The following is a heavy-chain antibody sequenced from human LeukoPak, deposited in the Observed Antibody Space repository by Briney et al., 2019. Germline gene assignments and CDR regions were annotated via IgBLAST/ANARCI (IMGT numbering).Heavy chain of an antibody. V-gene: IGHV3-33*01. CDR2: IWYDGSNK. Sequence: GGSLRLSCAASGFTFSSYGMHWVRQAPGKGLEWVAVIWYDGSNKYYADSVEGRFTISRDNSKNTLYLQMNSLRAEDTAVYYCARDPSGSYLFDYWGQGTLVTVSS. J-gene: IGHJ4*02. CDR1: GFTFSSYG. D-gene: IGHD1-26*01. CDR3: ARDPSGSYLFDY.